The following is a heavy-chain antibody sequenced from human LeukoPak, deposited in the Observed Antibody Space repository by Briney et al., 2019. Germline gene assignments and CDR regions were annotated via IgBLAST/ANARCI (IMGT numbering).Heavy chain of an antibody. V-gene: IGHV3-21*01. CDR2: ISSSSSYI. CDR1: GFTFSSYS. Sequence: GGSLRLSCAASGFTFSSYSMNWVRQAPGKGLEWVSSISSSSSYIYYADSVKGRFTISRDNAKNSLYLQMNSLRAEDTAVYYCAKKEVQLERRGVFDIWGQGTMVTVSS. CDR3: AKKEVQLERRGVFDI. J-gene: IGHJ3*02. D-gene: IGHD1-1*01.